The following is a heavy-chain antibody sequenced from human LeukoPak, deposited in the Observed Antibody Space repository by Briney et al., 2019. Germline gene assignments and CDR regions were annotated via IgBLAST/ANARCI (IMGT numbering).Heavy chain of an antibody. CDR2: MNPNSGNT. D-gene: IGHD3-10*01. J-gene: IGHJ3*02. Sequence: ASVKVSCKVSGYTLTELSMHWVRQATGQGLEWMGWMNPNSGNTGYAQKFQGRVTMTRNTSISTAYMELSSLRSEDTAVYYCATDPSGTYAFDIWGQGTMVTVSS. V-gene: IGHV1-8*01. CDR3: ATDPSGTYAFDI. CDR1: GYTLTELS.